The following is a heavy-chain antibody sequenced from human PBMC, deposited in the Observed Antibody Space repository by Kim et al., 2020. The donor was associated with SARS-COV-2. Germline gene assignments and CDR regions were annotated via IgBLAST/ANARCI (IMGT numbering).Heavy chain of an antibody. J-gene: IGHJ5*02. CDR3: ARGEAAAHGWFDP. CDR1: GGSISSYY. Sequence: SETLSLTCTVSGGSISSYYWSWIRQPPGKGLEWIGYIYYSGSTNYNPSLKSRVTISVDTSKNQFSLKLSSVTAADTAVYYCARGEAAAHGWFDPWGQGTLVTVSS. CDR2: IYYSGST. D-gene: IGHD6-13*01. V-gene: IGHV4-59*01.